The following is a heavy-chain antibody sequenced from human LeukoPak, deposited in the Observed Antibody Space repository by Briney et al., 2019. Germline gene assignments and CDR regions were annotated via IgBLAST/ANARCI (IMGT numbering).Heavy chain of an antibody. D-gene: IGHD3-22*01. V-gene: IGHV3-7*01. CDR3: ARDFGYYDSSGFFGY. CDR1: GFTFSSYA. Sequence: WGSLRLSCAASGFTFSSYAMSWVRQAPGKGLEWVANIKQDGSEKYYVDSVKGRFTISRDNAKNSLYLQMNSLRAEDTAVYYCARDFGYYDSSGFFGYWGQGTLVTVSS. J-gene: IGHJ4*02. CDR2: IKQDGSEK.